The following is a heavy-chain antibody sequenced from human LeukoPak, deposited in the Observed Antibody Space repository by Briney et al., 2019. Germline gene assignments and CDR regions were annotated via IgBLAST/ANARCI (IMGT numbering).Heavy chain of an antibody. D-gene: IGHD4-17*01. V-gene: IGHV4-4*07. J-gene: IGHJ6*03. CDR3: AKAGRDYEIYYYYYYMDV. CDR1: GGSISKYY. Sequence: SQTLSLTCTVSGGSISKYYWSWIRQPAGKGLEWIGRIYSSGATKYNPSLKSRVTMSVDTSKSQFSLKLSSVTAADTAVYYCAKAGRDYEIYYYYYYMDVWGKGTTVTVSS. CDR2: IYSSGAT.